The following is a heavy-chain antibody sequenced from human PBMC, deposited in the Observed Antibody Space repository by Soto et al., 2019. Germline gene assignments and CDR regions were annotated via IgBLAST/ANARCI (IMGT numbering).Heavy chain of an antibody. CDR1: GYSFTNYY. V-gene: IGHV1-46*01. Sequence: QVQLVQSGAEVKKPGASVKVSCKTSGYSFTNYYLHWVRQAPGQGLEWMGLINPSGISTSYAQKFQGRVTMTRDTSTSTVYMDLSSLRSEDTAMYYCASSDNVVVAASSPVYFDYWGQGTLVTVSS. J-gene: IGHJ4*02. CDR2: INPSGIST. CDR3: ASSDNVVVAASSPVYFDY. D-gene: IGHD2-15*01.